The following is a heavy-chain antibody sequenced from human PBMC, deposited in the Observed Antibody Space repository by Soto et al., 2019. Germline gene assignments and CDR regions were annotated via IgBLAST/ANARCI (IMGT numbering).Heavy chain of an antibody. CDR3: AKGSYCTNGICYNY. CDR2: ISGSGGST. Sequence: PGGSLRLSCAVSGFTFSTYAMSWVRQAPGKGLEWVSAISGSGGSTYYADSVKGRFTISRDNSKNTLYLQMNSLRAEDTAVYYCAKGSYCTNGICYNYWGQGTLVPVSS. J-gene: IGHJ4*02. D-gene: IGHD2-8*01. V-gene: IGHV3-23*01. CDR1: GFTFSTYA.